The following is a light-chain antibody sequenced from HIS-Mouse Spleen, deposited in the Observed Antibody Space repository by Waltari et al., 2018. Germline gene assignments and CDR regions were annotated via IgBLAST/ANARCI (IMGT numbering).Light chain of an antibody. Sequence: EIVLTQSPGTLSLSPGERATLSCRASQSVSSSYLAWYQQKPGQAPRLLIYGASSRATGIPDRFNGSGYGTDFTLTISRLEPEDFAVYYCQQYGSSPPTFGQGTKVEIK. V-gene: IGKV3-20*01. J-gene: IGKJ1*01. CDR1: QSVSSSY. CDR3: QQYGSSPPT. CDR2: GAS.